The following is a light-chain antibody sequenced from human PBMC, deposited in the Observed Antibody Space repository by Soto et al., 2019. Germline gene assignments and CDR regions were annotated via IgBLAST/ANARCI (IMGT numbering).Light chain of an antibody. CDR3: SSYTSDNRNYV. J-gene: IGLJ1*01. V-gene: IGLV2-14*01. Sequence: QSVLTQPASVSGSPGQSITISCTGSSSDVGAYTSVSWYQQHPGKAPKLMIYVVSKWPSGVSRRFSGSKSGNTASLTISGLQAEDEAHYYCSSYTSDNRNYVFGTGTKVTVL. CDR2: VVS. CDR1: SSDVGAYTS.